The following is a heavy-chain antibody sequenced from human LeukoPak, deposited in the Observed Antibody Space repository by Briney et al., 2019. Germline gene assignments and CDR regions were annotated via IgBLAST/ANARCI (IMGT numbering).Heavy chain of an antibody. V-gene: IGHV4-34*01. CDR3: ARGLWCSSTSCPKTAEYFQH. CDR1: GGSFSGHY. Sequence: SETLSLTCAVYGGSFSGHYWSWIRQPPGKGLEWIGEINHSGSTNYNPSLKSRVTISVDTSKNQFSLKLSSVTAADTAVYYCARGLWCSSTSCPKTAEYFQHWGQGTLVTVSS. D-gene: IGHD2-2*01. J-gene: IGHJ1*01. CDR2: INHSGST.